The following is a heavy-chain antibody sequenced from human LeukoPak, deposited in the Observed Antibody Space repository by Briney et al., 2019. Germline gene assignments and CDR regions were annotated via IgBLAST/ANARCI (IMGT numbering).Heavy chain of an antibody. D-gene: IGHD3-9*01. CDR3: AREPPATGYYDY. Sequence: ASVKVSCKASGYSLTSYFMHWVRRAPGQGLEWVGVINPSGDGTSYTQKFQGRVTMTRDMSTSTVFMELTSLRSEDTAVYFCAREPPATGYYDYWGQGTLVTVSS. J-gene: IGHJ4*02. V-gene: IGHV1-46*01. CDR2: INPSGDGT. CDR1: GYSLTSYF.